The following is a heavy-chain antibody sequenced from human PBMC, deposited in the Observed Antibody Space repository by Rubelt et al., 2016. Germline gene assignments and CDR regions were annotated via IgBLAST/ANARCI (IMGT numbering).Heavy chain of an antibody. V-gene: IGHV3-30*01. CDR2: ISYDGSNK. CDR3: ASTITGTTVY. Sequence: VAVISYDGSNKYYADSVKGRFTISRDNSKNTLYLQMNSLRAEDTAVYYCASTITGTTVYWGQGTLVTVSS. J-gene: IGHJ4*02. D-gene: IGHD1-7*01.